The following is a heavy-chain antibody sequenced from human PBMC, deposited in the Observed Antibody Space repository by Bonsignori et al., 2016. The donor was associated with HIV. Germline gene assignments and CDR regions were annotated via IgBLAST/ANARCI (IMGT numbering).Heavy chain of an antibody. V-gene: IGHV6-1*01. J-gene: IGHJ4*02. D-gene: IGHD3-16*01. CDR2: TYYRSKWYN. Sequence: WIRQSPSRGLEWLGRTYYRSKWYNDYAVSVKSRITINPDTSKNQFSLQLNSVTPEDTAVYYCARGGGPNPPYYFDYWGQGTLVTVSS. CDR3: ARGGGPNPPYYFDY.